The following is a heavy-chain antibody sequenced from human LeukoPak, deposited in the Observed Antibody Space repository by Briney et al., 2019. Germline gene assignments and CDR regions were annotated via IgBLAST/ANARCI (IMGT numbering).Heavy chain of an antibody. V-gene: IGHV4-31*03. CDR1: GGSISSGGYY. D-gene: IGHD6-19*01. CDR3: ARGPKQWLDFDY. J-gene: IGHJ4*02. Sequence: SSETLSLTCTVSGGSISSGGYYWSWIRQHPGKGLEWIGYIYYSGSTYYNPSLKSRVTISVDTSKNQFSLKLSSVTAADTAVYYCARGPKQWLDFDYWGQGTLVTVSS. CDR2: IYYSGST.